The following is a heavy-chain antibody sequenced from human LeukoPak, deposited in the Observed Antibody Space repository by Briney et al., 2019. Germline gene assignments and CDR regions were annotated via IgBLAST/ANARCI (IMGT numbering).Heavy chain of an antibody. V-gene: IGHV4-59*12. Sequence: TPSETLSLXCTVSGDSISSYYWSWNRQPPGKGLEWLGYIYHSGSTNYNPSLMSRVTISVDTSKNQFSLKLSSVTAADTAVYYCARGYDHYYGSGSYFRWGQGTLVTVSS. D-gene: IGHD3-10*01. CDR2: IYHSGST. J-gene: IGHJ4*02. CDR3: ARGYDHYYGSGSYFR. CDR1: GDSISSYY.